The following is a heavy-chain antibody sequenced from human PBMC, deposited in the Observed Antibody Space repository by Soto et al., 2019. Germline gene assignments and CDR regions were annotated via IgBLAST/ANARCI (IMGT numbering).Heavy chain of an antibody. J-gene: IGHJ5*02. CDR3: ARGYCTTTICDPWLDP. CDR2: IYPGDSDT. D-gene: IGHD2-2*01. V-gene: IGHV5-51*01. CDR1: GYSFTSYW. Sequence: PVDSLKISCTGVGYSFTSYWIGWVRQMPGKGLEWMGIIYPGDSDTRYSPSFQGQVTISADKSITTAYLQWSSLKASDTAMYYCARGYCTTTICDPWLDPRGQGPPVTVSS.